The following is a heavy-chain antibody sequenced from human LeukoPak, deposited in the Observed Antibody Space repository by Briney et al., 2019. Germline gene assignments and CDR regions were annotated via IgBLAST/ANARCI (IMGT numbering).Heavy chain of an antibody. V-gene: IGHV3-23*01. CDR1: GFTFSSYA. J-gene: IGHJ5*02. CDR2: ISGSGGST. D-gene: IGHD3-10*01. CDR3: AKGGGAYNWFDP. Sequence: VQPGGSLRLPCAASGFTFSSYAMSWVRQAPGKGLEWVSAISGSGGSTYYADSVKGRFTISRDNSKNTLYLQMNSLRAEDTAVYYCAKGGGAYNWFDPWGQGTLVTVSS.